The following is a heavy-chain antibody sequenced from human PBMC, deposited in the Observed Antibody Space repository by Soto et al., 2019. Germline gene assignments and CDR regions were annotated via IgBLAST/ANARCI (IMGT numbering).Heavy chain of an antibody. CDR2: IYWDDDK. Sequence: QITLKESGPTLVKPTQTLTLTCTFSGFSLSTSGVGVGWIRQPPGKALEWLALIYWDDDKRYSPSLKSRLTTXKXTXRNQLVLTITNMDPVDTATYYWAHSPYYDMPPWVDPWGQGTLVTVSS. J-gene: IGHJ5*02. V-gene: IGHV2-5*02. CDR1: GFSLSTSGVG. D-gene: IGHD3-9*01. CDR3: AHSPYYDMPPWVDP.